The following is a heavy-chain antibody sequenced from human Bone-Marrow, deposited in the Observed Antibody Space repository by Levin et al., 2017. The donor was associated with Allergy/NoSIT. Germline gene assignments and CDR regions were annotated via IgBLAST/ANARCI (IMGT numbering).Heavy chain of an antibody. CDR1: GGSISSYY. CDR2: IYYSGST. V-gene: IGHV4-59*01. CDR3: ARDHDCSGGSCYSPWYFDR. Sequence: SETLSLTCTVSGGSISSYYWSWIRQPPGKGLEWIGYIYYSGSTNYNPSLKSRVTMSVDTSKNQFSLKLSSVTAADTAVYYCARDHDCSGGSCYSPWYFDRWGRGTLVTVSS. J-gene: IGHJ2*01. D-gene: IGHD2-15*01.